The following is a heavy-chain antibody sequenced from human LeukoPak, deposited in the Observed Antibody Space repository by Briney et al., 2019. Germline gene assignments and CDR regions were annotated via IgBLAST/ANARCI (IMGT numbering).Heavy chain of an antibody. CDR3: ARSEPKTIRSKYSSGWYEIDY. J-gene: IGHJ4*02. CDR2: IYTSGST. Sequence: SETLSLTCTVSGGFISSYYWSWVRQPAGKGLEWIGRIYTSGSTNYNPSLKSRVTMSVDTSKNQFSLKLSSVTAADTAVYYCARSEPKTIRSKYSSGWYEIDYWAREPWSPSPQ. V-gene: IGHV4-4*07. D-gene: IGHD6-19*01. CDR1: GGFISSYY.